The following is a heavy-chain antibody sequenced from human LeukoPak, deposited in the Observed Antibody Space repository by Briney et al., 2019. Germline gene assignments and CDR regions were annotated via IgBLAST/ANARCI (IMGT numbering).Heavy chain of an antibody. CDR3: ASDTVAGTG. J-gene: IGHJ4*02. V-gene: IGHV4-61*01. CDR1: GGSVSSASNY. Sequence: PSETLSLTCTVSGGSVSSASNYWSWIRQPPGKGLEWIGYISYTGSANYKPSLRSRVTISEDTPKNQFSLKLSSVTAADTSVYYCASDTVAGTGWGQGTLVTVSS. CDR2: ISYTGSA. D-gene: IGHD6-19*01.